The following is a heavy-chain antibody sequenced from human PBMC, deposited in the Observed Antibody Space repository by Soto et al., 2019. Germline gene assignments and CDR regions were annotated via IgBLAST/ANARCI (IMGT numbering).Heavy chain of an antibody. CDR3: ATMLEIEPFPDAFDI. CDR1: GYTFTSYY. Sequence: GASVKVSCKASGYTFTSYYMHWVRQAPGQGLEWMGIINPSGGSTSYAQKFQGRVTMTRDTSTSTVYMELSSLRSEDTAVYYCATMLEIEPFPDAFDIWGQGTMVTVAS. J-gene: IGHJ3*02. D-gene: IGHD2-8*01. CDR2: INPSGGST. V-gene: IGHV1-46*01.